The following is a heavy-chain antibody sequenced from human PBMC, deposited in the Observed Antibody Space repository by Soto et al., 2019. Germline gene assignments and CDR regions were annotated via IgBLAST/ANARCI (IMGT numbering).Heavy chain of an antibody. Sequence: EVQLVESERGSVQPGGSLRLSCAASGFTFSTFSMNWVRQAPGRGLEWISYISGGGRPISYADSVKGRFTISRDNAKNSLYLQMDSLPDEDTAVYYCARDLGWAFDSWGQGTLVTVSS. CDR1: GFTFSTFS. V-gene: IGHV3-48*02. J-gene: IGHJ4*02. CDR3: ARDLGWAFDS. CDR2: ISGGGRPI. D-gene: IGHD6-19*01.